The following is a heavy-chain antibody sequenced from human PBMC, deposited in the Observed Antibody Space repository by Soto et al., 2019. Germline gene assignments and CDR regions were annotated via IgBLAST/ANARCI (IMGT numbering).Heavy chain of an antibody. CDR1: GGSISSHY. CDR3: ARVGATVTSQALGFDH. CDR2: LYYTGRT. J-gene: IGHJ4*02. V-gene: IGHV4-59*11. D-gene: IGHD4-17*01. Sequence: SETLSRTCTVSGGSISSHYWSWVRQPPGKGLEGIGYLYYTGRTNYNASLKSQVTMSLETSKNQFSLMLTSVTAADTAVYYCARVGATVTSQALGFDHWGQAILVTVSS.